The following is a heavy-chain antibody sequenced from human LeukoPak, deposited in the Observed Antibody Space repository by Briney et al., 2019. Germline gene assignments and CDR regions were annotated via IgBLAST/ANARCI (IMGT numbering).Heavy chain of an antibody. CDR3: AKEREAGSGNIAFDY. CDR2: ISYDGSNK. CDR1: GFTFSSYG. J-gene: IGHJ4*02. V-gene: IGHV3-30*18. D-gene: IGHD3-10*01. Sequence: GRSLRLSCAASGFTFSSYGMHRVRQAPGKGLEWVAVISYDGSNKYYADAVKGRFTISRDNSKNTLYLQMNSLRAEDTAVYYCAKEREAGSGNIAFDYWGQGTLVTVSS.